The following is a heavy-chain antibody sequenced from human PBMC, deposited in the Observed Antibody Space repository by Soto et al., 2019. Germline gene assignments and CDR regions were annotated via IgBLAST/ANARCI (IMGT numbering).Heavy chain of an antibody. Sequence: GGSLRLSCAASGFTFSSYGMHWVRQAPGKGLEWVAVISYDGSNKYYADSVKGRFTISRDNSKNTLYLQMNSLRAEDTAVYYCAKDLVGVVVPAAPTDYWGQGTLVTV. J-gene: IGHJ4*02. V-gene: IGHV3-30*18. CDR1: GFTFSSYG. CDR3: AKDLVGVVVPAAPTDY. CDR2: ISYDGSNK. D-gene: IGHD2-2*01.